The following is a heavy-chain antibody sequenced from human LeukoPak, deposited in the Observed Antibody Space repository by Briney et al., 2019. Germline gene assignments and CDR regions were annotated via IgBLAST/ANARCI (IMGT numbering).Heavy chain of an antibody. V-gene: IGHV3-48*03. D-gene: IGHD6-19*01. CDR3: ARGTFSMYSSDWYVGD. CDR1: GFTFSDYE. Sequence: AGGSLRLSCSASGFTFSDYEMNWVRQAPGKGLDWVSFISSSGSTTDYADSVKGRFTISRDNGKNSLYLQMNSLRAEDTAIYYCARGTFSMYSSDWYVGDWGQGTLVTVSS. J-gene: IGHJ4*02. CDR2: ISSSGSTT.